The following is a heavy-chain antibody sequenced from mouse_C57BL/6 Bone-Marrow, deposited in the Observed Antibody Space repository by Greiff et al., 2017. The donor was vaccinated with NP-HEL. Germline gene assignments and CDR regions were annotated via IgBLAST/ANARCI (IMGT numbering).Heavy chain of an antibody. CDR1: GFTFSSYA. Sequence: EVKLVESGEGLVKPGGSLKLSCVASGFTFSSYAMSWVRQTPEKRLEWVAYISSGGDYIYYADTVKGRFTISRDNARNTLYLQMSSLKSEDTAMYYCTREGRGFDYWGQGTTLTVAS. J-gene: IGHJ2*01. V-gene: IGHV5-9-1*02. CDR3: TREGRGFDY. CDR2: ISSGGDYI.